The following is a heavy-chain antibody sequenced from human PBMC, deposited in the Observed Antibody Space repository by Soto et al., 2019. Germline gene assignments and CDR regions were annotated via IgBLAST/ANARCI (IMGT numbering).Heavy chain of an antibody. CDR2: ISTSSNYI. J-gene: IGHJ5*02. CDR1: GFTFSLYP. Sequence: GGSLRLSCAASGFTFSLYPMNWVRQVPGKGLEWVSSISTSSNYIYYADSVKGRFTISRDNARNSPYLQMNSLRVDDTAVYYCARIDQAWGQGALVTVSS. V-gene: IGHV3-21*01. D-gene: IGHD2-2*01. CDR3: ARIDQA.